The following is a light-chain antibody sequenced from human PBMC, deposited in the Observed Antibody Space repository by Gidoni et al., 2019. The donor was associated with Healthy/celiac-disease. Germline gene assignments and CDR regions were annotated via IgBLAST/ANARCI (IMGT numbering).Light chain of an antibody. CDR3: QQYNSYSGT. J-gene: IGKJ1*01. CDR1: QSISSW. Sequence: DIQMTQSPSTLSAYVGDRVTITCRASQSISSWLAWYQQKPGKAPTLLIYDASSLESRVPSRFSGSGSGPEFTLTISSLQPDDFATYYCQQYNSYSGTFGQGTKVEIK. CDR2: DAS. V-gene: IGKV1-5*01.